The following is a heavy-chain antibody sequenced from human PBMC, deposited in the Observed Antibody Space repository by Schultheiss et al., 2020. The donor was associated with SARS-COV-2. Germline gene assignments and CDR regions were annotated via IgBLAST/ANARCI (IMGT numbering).Heavy chain of an antibody. CDR3: AKDAHYYGSGSYYDY. D-gene: IGHD3-10*01. V-gene: IGHV3-23*01. CDR1: GFTFSSYA. Sequence: GGSLRLSCAASGFTFSSYAMSWVRQAPGKGLEWVSAISGSGGSTYYADSVKGWFTISRDNSKNTLYLQMNSLRAEDTAVYYCAKDAHYYGSGSYYDYWGQGTLVTVSS. J-gene: IGHJ4*02. CDR2: ISGSGGST.